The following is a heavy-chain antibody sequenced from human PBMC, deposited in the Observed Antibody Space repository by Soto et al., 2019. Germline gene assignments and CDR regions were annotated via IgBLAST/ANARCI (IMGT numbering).Heavy chain of an antibody. CDR3: ARVVPGAEAWFGP. CDR2: ISLYSDGT. J-gene: IGHJ5*02. CDR1: GYPFSNYG. Sequence: ASGKVSCKPSGYPFSNYGITWVRQAPGQPLEWLGWISLYSDGTNYAQKFQGRVSMTTDTSTTTAYMELRSLRSDDTAVYYCARVVPGAEAWFGPWGQGTLVTVSS. D-gene: IGHD2-2*01. V-gene: IGHV1-18*01.